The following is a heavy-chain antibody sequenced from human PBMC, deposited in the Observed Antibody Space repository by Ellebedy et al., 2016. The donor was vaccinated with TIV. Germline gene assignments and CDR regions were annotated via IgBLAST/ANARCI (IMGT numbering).Heavy chain of an antibody. J-gene: IGHJ5*02. CDR3: ARDPALPRGRFDP. Sequence: MPSETLSLTCTVSGGSISSYSWSWIRQPAGEGLEWIGRIFTSGSTHFNPSLKRRVTMSVDTSKNQFSLNLSSVTAADTAVYYCARDPALPRGRFDPWGQGTLVTVSS. V-gene: IGHV4-4*07. CDR1: GGSISSYS. CDR2: IFTSGST.